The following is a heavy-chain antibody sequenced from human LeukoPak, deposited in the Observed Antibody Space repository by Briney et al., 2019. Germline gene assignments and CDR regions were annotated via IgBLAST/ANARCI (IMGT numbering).Heavy chain of an antibody. CDR2: IKQDGSEK. V-gene: IGHV3-7*01. Sequence: GGSLRLSCAASGFTFSSYWMSWVRQAPGKELEWVANIKQDGSEKYYVDSVKGRFTISRDNAKNSLYLQMNILRAEDTAVYYCARDGVEMATIAAFDIWGQGTMVTVSS. CDR1: GFTFSSYW. CDR3: ARDGVEMATIAAFDI. J-gene: IGHJ3*02. D-gene: IGHD5-24*01.